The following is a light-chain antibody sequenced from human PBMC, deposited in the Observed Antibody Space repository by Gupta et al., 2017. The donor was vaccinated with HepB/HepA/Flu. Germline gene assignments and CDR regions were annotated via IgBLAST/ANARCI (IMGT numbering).Light chain of an antibody. CDR3: CSYAGGNSYVI. CDR2: EVT. J-gene: IGLJ2*01. Sequence: QSALTQPASVSGSPGQSYTLSCTGTNNNIGTYNLVSWYQQHPGKAPKLILYEVTKRPSGVSSRFSGSKSGNTASLTISGLQAEDEADYYCCSYAGGNSYVILGGGTKLTVL. V-gene: IGLV2-23*02. CDR1: NNNIGTYNL.